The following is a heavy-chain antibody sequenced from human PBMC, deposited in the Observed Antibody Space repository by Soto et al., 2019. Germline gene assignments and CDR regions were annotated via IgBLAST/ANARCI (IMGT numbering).Heavy chain of an antibody. D-gene: IGHD7-27*01. CDR2: ISSSSSYI. CDR1: GFTFSSYS. V-gene: IGHV3-21*01. CDR3: ARDLNWGSRVGAFDI. J-gene: IGHJ3*02. Sequence: GGSLRLSCAASGFTFSSYSMNWVRQAPGKGLEWVSSISSSSSYIYYADSVKGRFTISRDNAKNSLYLQMNSLRAEDTAVYYCARDLNWGSRVGAFDIWGQGTMVTVSS.